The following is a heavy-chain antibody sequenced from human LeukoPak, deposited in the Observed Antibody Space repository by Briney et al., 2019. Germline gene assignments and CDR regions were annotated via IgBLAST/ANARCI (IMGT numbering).Heavy chain of an antibody. CDR1: GYTFTSYG. Sequence: ASVKVSCKASGYTFTSYGISWVRQAPGQGLEWMGWISAYNGNTNYAQEPQGRVTMTTDTSTSTAYMELTSLRSDDTAVYYCARIEYDFWSRYYGIDYWGQGTLVSVS. J-gene: IGHJ4*02. CDR3: ARIEYDFWSRYYGIDY. D-gene: IGHD3-3*01. V-gene: IGHV1-18*01. CDR2: ISAYNGNT.